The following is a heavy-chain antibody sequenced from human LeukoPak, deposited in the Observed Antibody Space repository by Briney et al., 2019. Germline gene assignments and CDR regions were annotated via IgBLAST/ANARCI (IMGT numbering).Heavy chain of an antibody. V-gene: IGHV3-23*01. J-gene: IGHJ5*02. D-gene: IGHD6-13*01. CDR2: ISGSGGST. Sequence: GGSLRLSCAASGFTFSSYSMSRGRQAPGKGLEWGSAISGSGGSTYYADSVKGRFTISRDNSKNTLYLQMNSLRAEDTAVYYCAKGTSRRGLAAAGTWGQGTLVTVSS. CDR1: GFTFSSYS. CDR3: AKGTSRRGLAAAGT.